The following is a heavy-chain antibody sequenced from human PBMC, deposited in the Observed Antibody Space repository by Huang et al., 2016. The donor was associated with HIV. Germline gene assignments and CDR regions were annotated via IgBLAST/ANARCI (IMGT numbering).Heavy chain of an antibody. CDR2: ISSSSRYI. CDR1: GFTFSSYS. D-gene: IGHD2-8*01. CDR3: ARALPRGMVIDY. J-gene: IGHJ4*02. Sequence: EVQLVESGGGLVKPGGSLRLSCAASGFTFSSYSMNWVRQAPGKGLEWVSSISSSSRYIYYADSVKGRFTISRDNAKNSLYLQMNSLRAEDTAVYYCARALPRGMVIDYWGQGTLVTVSS. V-gene: IGHV3-21*01.